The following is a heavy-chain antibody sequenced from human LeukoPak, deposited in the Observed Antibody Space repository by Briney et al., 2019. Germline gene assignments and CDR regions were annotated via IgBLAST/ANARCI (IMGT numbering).Heavy chain of an antibody. CDR2: ISSNGDNT. V-gene: IGHV3-64D*06. J-gene: IGHJ4*02. Sequence: PGGSLRLSCSVSGFTFSTYVMHWVRQAPGKGLEYVSAISSNGDNTYYADSVKGRFTISRDNSKNTLYLQMSRLRPDDTAVYFCVRGTGYWGQGTLVTVSS. CDR1: GFTFSTYV. CDR3: VRGTGY.